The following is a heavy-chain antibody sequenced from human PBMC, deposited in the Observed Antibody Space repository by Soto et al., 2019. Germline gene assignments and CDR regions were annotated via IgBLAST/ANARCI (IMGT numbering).Heavy chain of an antibody. J-gene: IGHJ6*02. D-gene: IGHD6-19*01. V-gene: IGHV5-51*01. CDR1: GYTFTDYW. CDR3: ARHSSNFRYYYYAMDV. Sequence: GESLKISCKGSGYTFTDYWIGWVRQLPGKGLEWMGIIYPGDSDTRYSPSFQGHVTITVDKSTSTAYLQWNTLKASDTAMYYCARHSSNFRYYYYAMDVWGQGTTVTVSS. CDR2: IYPGDSDT.